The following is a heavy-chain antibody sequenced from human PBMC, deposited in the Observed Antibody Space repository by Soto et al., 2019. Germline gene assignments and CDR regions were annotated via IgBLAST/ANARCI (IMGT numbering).Heavy chain of an antibody. V-gene: IGHV4-34*01. CDR3: ERSETQRRLQGESFEC. D-gene: IGHD6-25*01. J-gene: IGHJ4*01. CDR1: GVSFHGYD. Sequence: SETLSLTFAVYGVSFHGYDWSWIRQPPWKGLEWIGEINHSGSANYNPTFKSRVSTSVDTPQNQFSLKLSSVTAADTAVYYCERSETQRRLQGESFECWGQGTRGTLAS. CDR2: INHSGSA.